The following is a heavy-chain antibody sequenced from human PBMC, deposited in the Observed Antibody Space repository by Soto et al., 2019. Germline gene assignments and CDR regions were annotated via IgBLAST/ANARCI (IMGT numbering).Heavy chain of an antibody. CDR2: IWYDGSNK. CDR3: AREGDSSSWHDYYFDY. D-gene: IGHD6-13*01. CDR1: GFTFSSYG. J-gene: IGHJ4*02. Sequence: QVQLVESGGGVVQPGRSLRLSCAASGFTFSSYGMHWVRQAPGKGLEWVAVIWYDGSNKYYADSVKGRFTISRDNSKSTLYLQMNSLRAEYTAVYYCAREGDSSSWHDYYFDYWGQGTLVTVSS. V-gene: IGHV3-33*01.